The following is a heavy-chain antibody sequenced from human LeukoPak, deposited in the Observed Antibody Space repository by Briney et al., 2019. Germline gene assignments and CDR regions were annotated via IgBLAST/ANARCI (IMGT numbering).Heavy chain of an antibody. J-gene: IGHJ6*03. CDR2: MYPNSGNT. CDR3: ARAPWFGELLFGYYYYYMDV. CDR1: GYTFTSYD. Sequence: GASVKVSCKASGYTFTSYDINWVRQATGQGLEWMGWMYPNSGNTGYAQKFQGRVTMTRNTSISTAYMELSSLRSEDTAVYYCARAPWFGELLFGYYYYYMDVWGKGTTVTVSS. V-gene: IGHV1-8*01. D-gene: IGHD3-10*01.